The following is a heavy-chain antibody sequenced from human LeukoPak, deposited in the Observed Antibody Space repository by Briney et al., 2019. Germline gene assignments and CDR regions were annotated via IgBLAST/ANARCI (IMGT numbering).Heavy chain of an antibody. D-gene: IGHD6-19*01. CDR3: AKDSIAVAGTASYYYYYYMDV. CDR2: ISWDGGST. CDR1: GFTFDDYA. V-gene: IGHV3-43D*03. J-gene: IGHJ6*03. Sequence: GGSLRLSCAASGFTFDDYAMHWVRQAPGKGLEWVSLISWDGGSTYYADSVKGRFTISRDNSKNSLYLQMNSLRAEDTALYYCAKDSIAVAGTASYYYYYYMDVWGKGTTVTVSS.